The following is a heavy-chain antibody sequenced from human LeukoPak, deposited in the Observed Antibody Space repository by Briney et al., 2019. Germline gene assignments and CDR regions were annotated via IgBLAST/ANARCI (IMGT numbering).Heavy chain of an antibody. J-gene: IGHJ4*02. Sequence: KPGGSLRLSCAASGFTFSDYYMSWIRQAPGKGLEWVSYISSSSSYTNYADSVKGRFTISRDNAKNSLYLQMNSLRAEDTAVYYCARVLGRCGNGVCYLAFDYWGQGTLVTVSS. CDR1: GFTFSDYY. CDR3: ARVLGRCGNGVCYLAFDY. V-gene: IGHV3-11*05. CDR2: ISSSSSYT. D-gene: IGHD2-8*01.